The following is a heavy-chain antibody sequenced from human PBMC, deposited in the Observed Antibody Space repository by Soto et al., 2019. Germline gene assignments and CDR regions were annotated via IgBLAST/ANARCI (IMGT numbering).Heavy chain of an antibody. CDR1: AGSFSHYY. CDR3: ARGGSSDWQGAPDI. V-gene: IGHV4-34*01. D-gene: IGHD6-19*01. Sequence: QVQQQPWGAGLLKPSETLSLSGTVYAGSFSHYYWNWIRQSPGKGLEWIGKIKHGGSSSYNPSLRSRVSISVDKSKNQFSLTLRSVTAADTAVYYCARGGSSDWQGAPDIWGQGTMVTVSS. CDR2: IKHGGSS. J-gene: IGHJ3*02.